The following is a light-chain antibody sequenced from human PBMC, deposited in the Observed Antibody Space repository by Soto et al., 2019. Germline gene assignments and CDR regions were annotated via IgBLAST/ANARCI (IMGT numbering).Light chain of an antibody. J-gene: IGLJ1*01. Sequence: QSVLTQPASVSGTPGQSITISCTGSNSDVGIYDFVSWYQHHPGRAPKLIVSEVSHRPSGVSNRFSGSKSGNTASLTIFGLQSEDEADYYCISYTSDDVRYVFGTGTKVTVL. CDR3: ISYTSDDVRYV. CDR2: EVS. V-gene: IGLV2-14*01. CDR1: NSDVGIYDF.